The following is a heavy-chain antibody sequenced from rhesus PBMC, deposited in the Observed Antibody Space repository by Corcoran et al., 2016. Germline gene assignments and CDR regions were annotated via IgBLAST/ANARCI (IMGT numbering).Heavy chain of an antibody. CDR1: GGSISGHY. J-gene: IGHJ5-1*01. D-gene: IGHD4-23*01. CDR3: ARGAVTTGNRFDV. V-gene: IGHV4-73*01. CDR2: IDGKRAST. Sequence: QVNLPQWGAGLVKPAETLSLPCAVHGGSISGHYWRWSRQHRGKGLEWIGNIDGKRASTNSNPSLKNRVTISKDTSKNQFSRKLSSVTAADTAVYYCARGAVTTGNRFDVWGPGVLVTVSS.